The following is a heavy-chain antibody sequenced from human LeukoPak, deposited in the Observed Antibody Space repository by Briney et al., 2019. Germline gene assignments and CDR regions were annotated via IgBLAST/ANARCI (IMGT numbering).Heavy chain of an antibody. V-gene: IGHV3-23*01. Sequence: PGGSLRLSCAASGFTLSSYAMSWVRQAPGKGLEWVSAISDSGNTYHADSVKGRFTISRDGSNNTLFLQMNRLRPEDAAVYYCAKAPVTTCRGAYCYPFDYWGQGTLVTVSS. CDR3: AKAPVTTCRGAYCYPFDY. CDR1: GFTLSSYA. D-gene: IGHD2-21*01. J-gene: IGHJ4*02. CDR2: ISDSGNT.